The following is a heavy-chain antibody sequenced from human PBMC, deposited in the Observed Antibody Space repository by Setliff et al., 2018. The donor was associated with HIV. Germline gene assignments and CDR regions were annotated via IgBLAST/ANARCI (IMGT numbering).Heavy chain of an antibody. D-gene: IGHD2-15*01. Sequence: PGGSLRLSCAVSGFTFSAHCMDWVRQAPGKGLEWVARSRNRANSYSTQYAASVEGRFTISRDESENSLYLQMNSLKTEDTAVYYCARDDIGYCTGGSCSLFDFWGQGTPVTVSS. CDR2: SRNRANSYST. CDR3: ARDDIGYCTGGSCSLFDF. CDR1: GFTFSAHC. J-gene: IGHJ4*02. V-gene: IGHV3-72*01.